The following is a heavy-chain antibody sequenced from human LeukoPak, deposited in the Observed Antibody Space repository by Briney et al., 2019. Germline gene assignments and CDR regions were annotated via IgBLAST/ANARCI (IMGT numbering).Heavy chain of an antibody. CDR1: GYTLTELS. CDR3: ATNAVAGPNYYYYGMDV. V-gene: IGHV1-24*01. J-gene: IGHJ6*02. CDR2: FYPEDGET. Sequence: ASVTVSCKVSGYTLTELSMHWVRQAPGKGLEWMGGFYPEDGETIYAQKFQGRVTMTEDTSTDTAYMELSSLRSEDTAVYYCATNAVAGPNYYYYGMDVWGQGTTVTVSS. D-gene: IGHD6-19*01.